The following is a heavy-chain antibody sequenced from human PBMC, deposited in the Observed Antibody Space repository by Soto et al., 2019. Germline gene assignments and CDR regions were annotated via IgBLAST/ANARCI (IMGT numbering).Heavy chain of an antibody. CDR1: GSSFTDCV. CDR3: ARVLPIIMVRGPNLRSLSFGY. CDR2: IHGGNGNT. J-gene: IGHJ4*02. Sequence: ASVKVSCKASGSSFTDCVIHWVRQAPGQRLEWMGRIHGGNGNTKYSQKFQGRVTITRDISANTVYMQLSSLTSEDAAVYYCARVLPIIMVRGPNLRSLSFGYLRQLHLVTV. V-gene: IGHV1-3*01. D-gene: IGHD3-10*01.